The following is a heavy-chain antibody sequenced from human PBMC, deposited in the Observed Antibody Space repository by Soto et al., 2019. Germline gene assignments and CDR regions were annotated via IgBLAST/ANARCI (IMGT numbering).Heavy chain of an antibody. J-gene: IGHJ5*02. Sequence: SQTLSLTCAISGGSVSSNNASWNWIRQTPSRGLEWLGRTYFRSEWYNDYAVHLTSRIIINPDTSNNQFSLQLNSGTPEVTAVYFCAKGDNLGPKTGYAFDPWGQGIMVTVSS. CDR2: TYFRSEWYN. V-gene: IGHV6-1*01. CDR3: AKGDNLGPKTGYAFDP. CDR1: GGSVSSNNAS. D-gene: IGHD5-12*01.